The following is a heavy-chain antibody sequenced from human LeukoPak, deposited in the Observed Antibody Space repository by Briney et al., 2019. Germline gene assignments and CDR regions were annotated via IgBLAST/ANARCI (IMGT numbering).Heavy chain of an antibody. Sequence: SETLSLTCTVSGGSISSGGYYWSWIRQHPGKGLEWIGYIYYSGSTYYNPSLKSRVTISVDTSKNQFSLKLSSVTAADTAVYYCARNRGRSIPFDYWGQGTLVTVSS. CDR2: IYYSGST. D-gene: IGHD3-16*01. J-gene: IGHJ4*02. CDR1: GGSISSGGYY. CDR3: ARNRGRSIPFDY. V-gene: IGHV4-31*03.